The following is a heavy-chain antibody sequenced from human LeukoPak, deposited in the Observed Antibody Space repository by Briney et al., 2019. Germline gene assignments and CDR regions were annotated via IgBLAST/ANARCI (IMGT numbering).Heavy chain of an antibody. CDR2: IIPIFGTA. CDR1: GGTFSSYA. CDR3: AGRSLQHLSAFYI. D-gene: IGHD2-21*01. J-gene: IGHJ3*02. Sequence: GASVTVSCKASGGTFSSYAISWVRQAPGQGLEWMGGIIPIFGTANYAQKFQGRVTITADKSTSTAYMELSSLRSEDTAVYYCAGRSLQHLSAFYIWGQGTMVTVSS. V-gene: IGHV1-69*06.